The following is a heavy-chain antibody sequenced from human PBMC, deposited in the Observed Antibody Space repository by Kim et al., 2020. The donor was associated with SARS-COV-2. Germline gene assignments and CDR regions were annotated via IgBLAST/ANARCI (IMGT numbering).Heavy chain of an antibody. V-gene: IGHV1-2*02. D-gene: IGHD6-19*01. J-gene: IGHJ3*02. CDR3: ARDLLKVAGTAFDI. Sequence: AQKFQGRVTMTRDTSISTAYMELSRLRSDDTAVYYCARDLLKVAGTAFDIWGQGTMVTVSS.